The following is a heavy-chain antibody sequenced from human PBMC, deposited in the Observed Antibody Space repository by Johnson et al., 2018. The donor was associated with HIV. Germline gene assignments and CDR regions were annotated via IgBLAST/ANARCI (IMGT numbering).Heavy chain of an antibody. CDR2: INSDGSST. J-gene: IGHJ3*02. V-gene: IGHV3-74*01. CDR1: GFTFSSYG. D-gene: IGHD6-6*01. Sequence: VQLVESGGGVVQPGGSLRLSCAASGFTFSSYGMSWVRQAPGKGLVWVSRINSDGSSTRYADSVKGRFTISRDNAKNTLYLQMNSLRAEDTAVYYCARDRKWVAARSGDAFDIWGQGTMVTVSS. CDR3: ARDRKWVAARSGDAFDI.